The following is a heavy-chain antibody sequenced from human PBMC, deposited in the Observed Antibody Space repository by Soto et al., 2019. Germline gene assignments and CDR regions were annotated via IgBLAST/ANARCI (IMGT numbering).Heavy chain of an antibody. V-gene: IGHV4-39*01. D-gene: IGHD1-20*01. CDR2: VFYTGFT. Sequence: SETLSLTCAVSGGSISGSYYYWAWLRQSPGKGPEWIGSVFYTGFTSYNPSLESRVSVSVDTSKSQFSLKLSAVTAADTAVYYCATSQKGYNWNYFDHWGQGALVTVSP. CDR1: GGSISGSYYY. CDR3: ATSQKGYNWNYFDH. J-gene: IGHJ4*02.